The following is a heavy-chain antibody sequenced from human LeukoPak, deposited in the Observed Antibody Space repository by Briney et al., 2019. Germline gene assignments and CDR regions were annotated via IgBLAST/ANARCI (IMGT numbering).Heavy chain of an antibody. Sequence: GGSLRLSCAASGFTFSSYWMSWVRQAPGKGLEWVANIKQDGSEKDYVDSVKGRLTISRDNAKKSVYLQIDSLRGEDTAVYYCARIGYRSSSFDYWGQGTLVTVSS. V-gene: IGHV3-7*01. J-gene: IGHJ4*02. CDR3: ARIGYRSSSFDY. CDR2: IKQDGSEK. CDR1: GFTFSSYW. D-gene: IGHD6-13*01.